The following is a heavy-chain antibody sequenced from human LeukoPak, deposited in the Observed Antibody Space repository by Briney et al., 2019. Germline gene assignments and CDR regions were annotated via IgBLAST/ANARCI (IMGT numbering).Heavy chain of an antibody. Sequence: GGPLRLPCAASGFPVSSNYMSWVRQAPEKGLEWVSVIYSDSGGSTYYADSVKGRFTMSRDNSKNTLYLHMNSLRAEDTAVYYCARGFTHDYGDYDYWGQGTLVTVSS. CDR3: ARGFTHDYGDYDY. D-gene: IGHD4-17*01. CDR2: IYSDSGGST. CDR1: GFPVSSNY. V-gene: IGHV3-66*01. J-gene: IGHJ4*02.